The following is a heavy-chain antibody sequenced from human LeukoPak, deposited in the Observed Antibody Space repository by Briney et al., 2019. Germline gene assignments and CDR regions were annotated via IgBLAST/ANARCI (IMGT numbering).Heavy chain of an antibody. CDR2: INTNTGNP. V-gene: IGHV7-4-1*02. J-gene: IGHJ5*02. CDR3: ARLQPGGYCSSTSCYDNWFDP. Sequence: ASVTVSCKASGYTFTSYAMNWVRQAPGQGLEWMGWINTNTGNPTYAQGFTGRFVFSLDTSVSTAYLQISSLKAEDTAVYYCARLQPGGYCSSTSCYDNWFDPWGQGTLVTVSS. D-gene: IGHD2-2*01. CDR1: GYTFTSYA.